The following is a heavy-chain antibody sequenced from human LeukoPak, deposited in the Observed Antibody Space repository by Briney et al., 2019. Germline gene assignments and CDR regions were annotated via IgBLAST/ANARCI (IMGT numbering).Heavy chain of an antibody. CDR2: MNPNSGNT. Sequence: GASVKVSCKASGYTFTSYDINWVRQATGQGLEWMGWMNPNSGNTGYAQKFQGRVTITRNTSISTAYMELSSLRSEDTAVYYCARGVKGLRTSWPPRYNFDYWGQGTLVTVSS. V-gene: IGHV1-8*03. CDR1: GYTFTSYD. CDR3: ARGVKGLRTSWPPRYNFDY. D-gene: IGHD2-2*01. J-gene: IGHJ4*02.